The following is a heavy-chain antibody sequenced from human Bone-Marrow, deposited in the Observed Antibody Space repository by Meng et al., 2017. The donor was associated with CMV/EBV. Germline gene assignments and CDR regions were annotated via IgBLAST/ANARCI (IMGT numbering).Heavy chain of an antibody. V-gene: IGHV1-2*02. CDR3: ARLFCSSTSCYLYFDY. Sequence: SGYPLTGYYMHRVRQAPGQGLEWMGWINPSSGGTDYAQKFQGRVTMTRDTSISTAYMELSRLRSDDTAVYYCARLFCSSTSCYLYFDYWGQGTLVTVSS. CDR1: GYPLTGYY. J-gene: IGHJ4*02. D-gene: IGHD2-2*01. CDR2: INPSSGGT.